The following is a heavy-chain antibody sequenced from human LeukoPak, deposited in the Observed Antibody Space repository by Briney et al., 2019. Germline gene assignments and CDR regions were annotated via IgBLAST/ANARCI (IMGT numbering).Heavy chain of an antibody. V-gene: IGHV4-39*07. J-gene: IGHJ4*02. CDR3: SWSWDY. CDR1: GGSISSSSYY. D-gene: IGHD6-13*01. CDR2: IYYSGST. Sequence: SETLSLTCTVSGGSISSSSYYWGWIRQPPGKGLEWIGNIYYSGSTYYNPSLRSRVTISVDTSKNQFSLKLTSVTAADTAVYSSSWSWDYWGQGTLVTVSS.